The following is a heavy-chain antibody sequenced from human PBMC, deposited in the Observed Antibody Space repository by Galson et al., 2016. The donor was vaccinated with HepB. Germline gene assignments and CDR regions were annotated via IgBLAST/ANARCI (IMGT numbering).Heavy chain of an antibody. CDR2: IRQDGREQ. D-gene: IGHD3-3*01. V-gene: IGHV3-7*01. CDR1: GFTFKNYY. J-gene: IGHJ5*02. CDR3: VRAGKPYDFWRGSNWFDP. Sequence: SLRLSCAASGFTFKNYYMTWVRQAPGEGLEWVANIRQDGREQYYVDSLKGRFTISRDNAKNSLYLQMNSLRAEDTALYYCVRAGKPYDFWRGSNWFDPWGQGTLVTVSS.